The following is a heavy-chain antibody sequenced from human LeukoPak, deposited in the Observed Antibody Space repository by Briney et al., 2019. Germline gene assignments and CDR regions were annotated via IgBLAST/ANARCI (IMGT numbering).Heavy chain of an antibody. CDR1: GYTFTSYG. D-gene: IGHD3-10*01. V-gene: IGHV1-18*01. CDR2: ISAYNGNT. J-gene: IGHJ4*02. Sequence: ASVKVSCKASGYTFTSYGISWVRQAPGQGLEWMGWISAYNGNTNYAQKLQGRVTMTTDTSTSTAYMELRSLRSDDTAVYYCARDPGNYYYGSGSYYNGVVSPIDYWGQGTLVTVSS. CDR3: ARDPGNYYYGSGSYYNGVVSPIDY.